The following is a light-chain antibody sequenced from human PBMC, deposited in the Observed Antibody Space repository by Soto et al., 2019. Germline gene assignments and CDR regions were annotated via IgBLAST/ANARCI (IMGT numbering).Light chain of an antibody. Sequence: QSALTQPPSASGSPGQSVTISCTGTSSDVGDYNYVSWYQHHPGKAPKLLIYEVTELPSGVPDRFSGSKSGNTASLTVSGLQDEDDDDYYCSSFDGSNMVFGTGTKLTVL. CDR3: SSFDGSNMV. CDR1: SSDVGDYNY. CDR2: EVT. J-gene: IGLJ1*01. V-gene: IGLV2-8*01.